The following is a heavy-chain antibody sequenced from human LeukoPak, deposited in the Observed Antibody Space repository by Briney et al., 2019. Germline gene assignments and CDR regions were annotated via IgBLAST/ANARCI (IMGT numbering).Heavy chain of an antibody. J-gene: IGHJ4*02. CDR2: IIPILGIA. V-gene: IGHV1-69*04. CDR1: GGTFSSYA. CDR3: ARGEYGVNSGFWGLFDH. D-gene: IGHD4-23*01. Sequence: SVKVSCKASGGTFSSYAISWVRQAPGQGLEWMGRIIPILGIANYAQKFQGRVTITADKSTSTAYMELSSLRSEDTAVYYCARGEYGVNSGFWGLFDHWGQGTLVTVSS.